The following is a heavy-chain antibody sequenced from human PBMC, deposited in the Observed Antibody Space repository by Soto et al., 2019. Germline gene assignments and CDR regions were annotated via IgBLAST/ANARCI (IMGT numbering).Heavy chain of an antibody. V-gene: IGHV4-4*02. CDR3: ARADPIAAAGPNYYYYGMAV. Sequence: SETLSLTCAVSGGSISSSNWWSWVRQPPGKGLEWIGEIYHSGSTNYNPSLKSRVTISVDKSKNQFSLKLSSVTAADTAVYYCARADPIAAAGPNYYYYGMAVWGQGTTVTVSS. D-gene: IGHD6-13*01. J-gene: IGHJ6*02. CDR1: GGSISSSNW. CDR2: IYHSGST.